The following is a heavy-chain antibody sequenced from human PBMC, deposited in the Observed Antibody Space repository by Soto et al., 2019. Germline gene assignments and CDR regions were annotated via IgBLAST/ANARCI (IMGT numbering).Heavy chain of an antibody. CDR2: ISSSSSYI. CDR3: ARDASVTMIVVVTPVGAFDI. Sequence: PGGSLRLSCAASGFTFISYSMNWVRQAPGKGLEWVSSISSSSSYIYYADSVKGRFTISRDNAKNSLYLQMNSLRAEDTAVYYCARDASVTMIVVVTPVGAFDIWGQGTMVTVSS. CDR1: GFTFISYS. J-gene: IGHJ3*02. V-gene: IGHV3-21*01. D-gene: IGHD3-22*01.